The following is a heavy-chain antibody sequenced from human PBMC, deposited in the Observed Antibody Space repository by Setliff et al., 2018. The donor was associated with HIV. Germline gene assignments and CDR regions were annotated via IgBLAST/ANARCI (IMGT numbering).Heavy chain of an antibody. D-gene: IGHD2-2*01. CDR2: IYPGDSEI. CDR3: ARERGDCSSNTCYGTDY. CDR1: GYSFTSYW. V-gene: IGHV5-51*01. J-gene: IGHJ4*02. Sequence: PGESLKISCKGSGYSFTSYWIGWVCQMAGKGLEWMGIIYPGDSEIRYSPSFQGQVTISVDKSISTAYLQWSSLKASDTAMYYCARERGDCSSNTCYGTDYWGQGTLVTVSS.